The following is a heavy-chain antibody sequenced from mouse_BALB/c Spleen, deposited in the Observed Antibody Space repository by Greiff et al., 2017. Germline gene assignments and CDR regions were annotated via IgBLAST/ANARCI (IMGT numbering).Heavy chain of an antibody. CDR1: GDSITSGY. J-gene: IGHJ1*01. Sequence: EVQLQQSGPSLVKPSQTLSLTCSVTGDSITSGYWNWIRKFPGNKLEYMGYISYSGSTYYNPSLKSRISITRDTSKNQYYLQLNSVTTEDTATYYCARPPYDGSSHWYFDVWGAGTTVTVSS. D-gene: IGHD1-1*01. V-gene: IGHV3-8*02. CDR3: ARPPYDGSSHWYFDV. CDR2: ISYSGST.